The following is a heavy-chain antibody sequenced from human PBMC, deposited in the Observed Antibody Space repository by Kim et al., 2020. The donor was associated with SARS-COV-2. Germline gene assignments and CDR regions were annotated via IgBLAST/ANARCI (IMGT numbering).Heavy chain of an antibody. Sequence: GGSLRLSCAASGFTFSSYGMHWVRQAPGKGLEWVAVIWYDGSNKYYADSVKGRFTISRDNSKNTLYLQMNSLRAEDTAVYFCARDLLVGATYYGMHVWGQGTTVTVSS. J-gene: IGHJ6*02. V-gene: IGHV3-33*01. CDR3: ARDLLVGATYYGMHV. CDR2: IWYDGSNK. CDR1: GFTFSSYG. D-gene: IGHD1-26*01.